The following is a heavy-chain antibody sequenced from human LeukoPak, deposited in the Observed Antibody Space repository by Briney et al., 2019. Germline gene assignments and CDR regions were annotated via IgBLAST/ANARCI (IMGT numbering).Heavy chain of an antibody. Sequence: SETLSLTCTVSGGSISSYYWSWIRQPPGKGLEWIGYIYYSGTTNYNPSLKSRVTISVDTSKNQFSLKLTSVSAADTAVYYCARDVFWRGSDYWGQGTLVTVSS. V-gene: IGHV4-59*01. D-gene: IGHD3-3*01. CDR2: IYYSGTT. J-gene: IGHJ4*02. CDR1: GGSISSYY. CDR3: ARDVFWRGSDY.